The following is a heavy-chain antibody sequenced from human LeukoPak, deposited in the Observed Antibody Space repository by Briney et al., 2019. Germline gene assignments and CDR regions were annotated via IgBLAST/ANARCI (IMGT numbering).Heavy chain of an antibody. CDR2: IYYSGST. J-gene: IGHJ4*02. D-gene: IGHD2-15*01. Sequence: KTSETLSLTCTVSGGSISSSSYYWGWIRQPPGKGLEWIGSIYYSGSTYYNPSLKSRVTISVDTSKNQFSLKLSSVTAADTAVHYCARLGYCSGGSCYSFDYWGQGTLVTVSS. CDR3: ARLGYCSGGSCYSFDY. CDR1: GGSISSSSYY. V-gene: IGHV4-39*01.